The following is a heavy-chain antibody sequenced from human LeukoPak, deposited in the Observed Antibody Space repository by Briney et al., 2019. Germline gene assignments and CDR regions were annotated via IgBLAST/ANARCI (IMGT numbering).Heavy chain of an antibody. D-gene: IGHD6-13*01. CDR1: GGSLSSYY. J-gene: IGHJ4*02. CDR3: ASTSIAAAGTLDY. CDR2: IYYSGST. Sequence: PSETLSLTCTVSGGSLSSYYWSWIRQPPGKGLEWIGYIYYSGSTNYNPSLKSRGTISVDTCKNKFSLKLSSVTAADTAVYYCASTSIAAAGTLDYWGQGTLVTVSS. V-gene: IGHV4-59*01.